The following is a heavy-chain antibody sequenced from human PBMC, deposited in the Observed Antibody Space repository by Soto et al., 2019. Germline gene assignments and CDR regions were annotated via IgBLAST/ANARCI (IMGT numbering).Heavy chain of an antibody. J-gene: IGHJ4*02. CDR3: TRGYNNGWYFDS. V-gene: IGHV3-23*01. Sequence: GGSLRLSCTASGFGLSTYAISWVRQAPGKGLEWVSVISANSGNTDYADSVKGRFTISRDKSENTVFLQMNRLKTEDTAVYFCTRGYNNGWYFDSWGQGALVTVSS. CDR1: GFGLSTYA. D-gene: IGHD6-19*01. CDR2: ISANSGNT.